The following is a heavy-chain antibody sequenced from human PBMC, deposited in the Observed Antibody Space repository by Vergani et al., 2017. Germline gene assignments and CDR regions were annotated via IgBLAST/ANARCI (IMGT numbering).Heavy chain of an antibody. CDR1: GFTFSSYA. J-gene: IGHJ4*02. Sequence: VQLVESGGGVVQPGGSLRLSCAASGFTFSSYAMSWVRQAPGKGLEWVSAISGSGGSTYYADSVKGRFTISRDNSKNTLYLQMNSLRAEDTAVYYCARVPVLEWELLREYYFDYWGQGTLVTVSS. D-gene: IGHD1-26*01. V-gene: IGHV3-23*04. CDR2: ISGSGGST. CDR3: ARVPVLEWELLREYYFDY.